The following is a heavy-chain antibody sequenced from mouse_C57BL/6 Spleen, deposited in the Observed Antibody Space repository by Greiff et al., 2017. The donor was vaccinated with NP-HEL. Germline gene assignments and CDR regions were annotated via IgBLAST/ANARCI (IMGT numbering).Heavy chain of an antibody. CDR1: GYTFTSYW. V-gene: IGHV1-69*01. Sequence: QVQLQQSGAELVMPGASVKLSCKASGYTFTSYWMHWVKQRPGQGLEWIGEIDPSDSYTNYNQKFKGKSTLTVDKSSSTAYMQLSSLTSEDSAVYYCAVDYGSSPTGGYWGQGTTLTVSS. J-gene: IGHJ2*01. CDR3: AVDYGSSPTGGY. CDR2: IDPSDSYT. D-gene: IGHD1-1*01.